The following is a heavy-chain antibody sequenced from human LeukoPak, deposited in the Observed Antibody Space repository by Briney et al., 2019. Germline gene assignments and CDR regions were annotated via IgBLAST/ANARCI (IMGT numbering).Heavy chain of an antibody. CDR2: ISGSGGST. V-gene: IGHV3-23*01. CDR1: GLTFSSYA. D-gene: IGHD3-22*01. J-gene: IGHJ4*02. Sequence: GGSLRLSCAASGLTFSSYAMSWVRPAPRKGLEWVSAISGSGGSTYYADTVKGRFTISRDNSKNTLYLQLDSLRAEDTAVYYCAIAYYDSSGIRYSDYWGQGTLVTVSS. CDR3: AIAYYDSSGIRYSDY.